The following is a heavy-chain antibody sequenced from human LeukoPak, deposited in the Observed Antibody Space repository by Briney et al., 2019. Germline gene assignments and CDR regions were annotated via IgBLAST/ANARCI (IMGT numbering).Heavy chain of an antibody. V-gene: IGHV4-39*07. Sequence: PSETLSLTCTVSGGSISSSSYYWGWIRQPPGKGLGWIGSIYYSGCTYYNPSLKSRVTISLDTSKNQFSLKLSSVTAADTAVYYCASYDFWSGRTDYWGQGTLVTVSS. CDR2: IYYSGCT. J-gene: IGHJ4*02. CDR1: GGSISSSSYY. CDR3: ASYDFWSGRTDY. D-gene: IGHD3-3*01.